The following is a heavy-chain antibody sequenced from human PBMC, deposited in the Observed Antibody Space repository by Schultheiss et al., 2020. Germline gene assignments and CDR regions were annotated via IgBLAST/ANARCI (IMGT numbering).Heavy chain of an antibody. J-gene: IGHJ4*02. V-gene: IGHV4-38-2*02. CDR1: GYSISSGYY. CDR2: IYYSGST. Sequence: SQTLSLTCTVSGYSISSGYYWGWIRQPPGKGLEWIGSIYYSGSTYYNPSLKSRVTISVDTSKNQFSLKLSSVTAADTAVYYCARGATVGYYDFWSGYYPPVYFDYWGQGTLVTVSS. D-gene: IGHD3-3*01. CDR3: ARGATVGYYDFWSGYYPPVYFDY.